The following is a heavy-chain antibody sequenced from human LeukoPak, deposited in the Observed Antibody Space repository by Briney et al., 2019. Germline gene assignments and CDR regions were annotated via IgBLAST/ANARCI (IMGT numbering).Heavy chain of an antibody. CDR3: AKDIDSYGSLYFDY. D-gene: IGHD5-18*01. V-gene: IGHV3-30*18. CDR2: ISYDGSNK. J-gene: IGHJ4*02. Sequence: GGSLRLSCAASGFPFSSYAMHWVRQAPGKGLEWVAVISYDGSNKYYADSVKGRFTISRDNSKNTLYLQMNSLRAEDTAVYYCAKDIDSYGSLYFDYWGQGTLVTVSS. CDR1: GFPFSSYA.